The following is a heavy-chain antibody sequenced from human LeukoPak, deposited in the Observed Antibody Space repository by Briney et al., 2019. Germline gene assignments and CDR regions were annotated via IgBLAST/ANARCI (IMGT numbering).Heavy chain of an antibody. CDR1: GYTFTNYA. J-gene: IGHJ4*02. Sequence: ASVKVSCKASGYTFTNYAITWVRQAPGQGPEWMGWISAYNGNTNYAQKLQGRVTLTTDTSTSTAYMELRSLRSDDTAVYYCARSAQYYYDSSGYYHWGQGTLVTVSS. D-gene: IGHD3-22*01. CDR2: ISAYNGNT. V-gene: IGHV1-18*01. CDR3: ARSAQYYYDSSGYYH.